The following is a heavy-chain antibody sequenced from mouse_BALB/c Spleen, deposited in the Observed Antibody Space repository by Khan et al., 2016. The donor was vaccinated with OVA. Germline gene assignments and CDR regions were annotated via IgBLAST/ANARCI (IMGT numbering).Heavy chain of an antibody. CDR1: GFTFSTYG. J-gene: IGHJ3*01. CDR2: VSTGGGYT. CDR3: ARRAYYYDSEGFAY. D-gene: IGHD1-1*01. Sequence: EVELVESGGDLVKPGGSLKLSCAASGFTFSTYGMSWVRQTPDKRLEWVATVSTGGGYTYYPDSVKGRFTISRDNAKNTLYLQMSSLKSEDTAIFYCARRAYYYDSEGFAYWGQGTLVTVSA. V-gene: IGHV5-6*01.